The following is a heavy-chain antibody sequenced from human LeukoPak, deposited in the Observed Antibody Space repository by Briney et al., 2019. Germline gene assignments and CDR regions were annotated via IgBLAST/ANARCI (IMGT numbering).Heavy chain of an antibody. CDR3: ARAHTQIDYYGMDV. D-gene: IGHD3-22*01. V-gene: IGHV4-34*01. CDR1: GGSFSGYY. Sequence: SETLPLTCAVYGGSFSGYYWSWIRQPPGKGLEWIGEINHSGSTNYNPSLKSRVTISVDTSKNQFSLKLSSVTAADTAVYYCARAHTQIDYYGMDVWGQGTTVTVSS. CDR2: INHSGST. J-gene: IGHJ6*02.